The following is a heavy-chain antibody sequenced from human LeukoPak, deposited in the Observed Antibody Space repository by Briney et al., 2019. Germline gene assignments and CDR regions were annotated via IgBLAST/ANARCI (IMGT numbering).Heavy chain of an antibody. V-gene: IGHV3-21*01. Sequence: GGSLRLSCAASGFTFSSYSMNWVRQAPGKGLEWVSSISSSSSYIYYADSVKGRFTISRDNAKNSLYLQMNSLRAEDTAVYYCARPSGSTGRYPFYYYYYGMDVWGQGTTVTVSS. J-gene: IGHJ6*02. D-gene: IGHD2-2*01. CDR1: GFTFSSYS. CDR3: ARPSGSTGRYPFYYYYYGMDV. CDR2: ISSSSSYI.